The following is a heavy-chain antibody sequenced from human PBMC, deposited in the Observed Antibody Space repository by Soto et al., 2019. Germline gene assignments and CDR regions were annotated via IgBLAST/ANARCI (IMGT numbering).Heavy chain of an antibody. CDR3: ARRLSTGWFFDF. V-gene: IGHV5-51*01. CDR1: GYIFTNYW. D-gene: IGHD6-19*01. J-gene: IGHJ4*02. Sequence: PGESLEISGQGSGYIFTNYWIGWGRQMPGKGLAWMGIIYPGDSDTRYSPSFQGQVAFSADKSIITAYLQWSGLKASDTAIYYCARRLSTGWFFDFWGQGTLVTVSS. CDR2: IYPGDSDT.